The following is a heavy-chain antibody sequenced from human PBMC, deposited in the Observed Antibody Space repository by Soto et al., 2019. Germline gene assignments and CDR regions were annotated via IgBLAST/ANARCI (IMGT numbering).Heavy chain of an antibody. D-gene: IGHD3-10*02. V-gene: IGHV1-8*01. CDR3: ARGQMLSN. CDR1: GYSFTRYD. CDR2: MNPNSGNT. J-gene: IGHJ4*02. Sequence: ASVKGSCKAAGYSFTRYDINWVRQATGQGLEWMGWMNPNSGNTGHAQKFQGRVTMTRNTSTSTAYMELSSLRSEDTAVYYCARGQMLSNWGQGTLVTGFS.